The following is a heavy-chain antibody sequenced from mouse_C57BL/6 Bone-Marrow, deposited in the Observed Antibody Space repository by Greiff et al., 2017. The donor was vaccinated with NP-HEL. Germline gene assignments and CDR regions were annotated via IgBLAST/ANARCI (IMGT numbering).Heavy chain of an antibody. Sequence: VQLQQSGPELVKPGASVKLSCKASGYTFTSYDINWVKQRPGQGLEWIGWIYPTDGSTKYNEKFKGKATLTVDTSSSTASMALHSLPSEASAVYFWAGAPDGYYFGFAGWGQGTLVTVS. CDR2: IYPTDGST. J-gene: IGHJ3*01. V-gene: IGHV1-85*01. CDR1: GYTFTSYD. CDR3: AGAPDGYYFGFAG. D-gene: IGHD2-3*01.